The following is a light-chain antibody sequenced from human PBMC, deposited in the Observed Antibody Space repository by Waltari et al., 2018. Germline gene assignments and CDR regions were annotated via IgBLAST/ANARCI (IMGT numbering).Light chain of an antibody. J-gene: IGKJ1*01. CDR2: DAS. CDR3: QHYVRLPAT. CDR1: QTFGKY. Sequence: EIVLTQSPGTLSLSPGERATISCRASQTFGKYLAWYQQKPGQAPRLLIYDASIRASGIPDRFSGSGSGTDFSLTISTLEPEDFAVYYCQHYVRLPATFGQGTKVEIK. V-gene: IGKV3-20*01.